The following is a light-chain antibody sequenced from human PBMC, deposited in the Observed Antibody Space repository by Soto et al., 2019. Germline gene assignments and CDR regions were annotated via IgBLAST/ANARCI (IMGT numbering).Light chain of an antibody. Sequence: QSALTQPPSVSGAPGQRVTISCTGSSSNIGARYDVHWYQCLPGTAPKLLIYGNINRPSGVPDRFSGSKPGTSASLAITGLQADDEADYYCNSYAGSNTYVFGTGTKVTVL. V-gene: IGLV1-40*01. J-gene: IGLJ1*01. CDR2: GNI. CDR3: NSYAGSNTYV. CDR1: SSNIGARYD.